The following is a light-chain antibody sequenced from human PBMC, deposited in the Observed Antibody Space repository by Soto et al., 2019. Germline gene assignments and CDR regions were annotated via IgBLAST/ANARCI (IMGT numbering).Light chain of an antibody. CDR3: QQFNVYPLT. CDR2: TAS. V-gene: IGKV1-9*01. Sequence: DIQLTQSPSFLSASVGDRDTITCRASQDISDYLAWYQQKPGKAPKLLIYTASILQSGVPSRFSGSASGTQFTLTISSLQPEDFATYYCQQFNVYPLTFGGGTQVEIK. J-gene: IGKJ4*01. CDR1: QDISDY.